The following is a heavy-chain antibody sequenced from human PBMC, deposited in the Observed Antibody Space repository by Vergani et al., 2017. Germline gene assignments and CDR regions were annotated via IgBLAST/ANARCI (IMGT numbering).Heavy chain of an antibody. Sequence: QVQLVQSGPEVKKPGASVEVSFKASGYDFTNYGLGWVRQAPGQGLEWMGWISAYNGNTKYAQKFQGRVPVTTDTSTTTVYMELRRLTSDDTAVYYCARGQSGSYYRYFEHWGQGTLVIVAS. J-gene: IGHJ1*01. CDR2: ISAYNGNT. CDR3: ARGQSGSYYRYFEH. CDR1: GYDFTNYG. V-gene: IGHV1-18*01. D-gene: IGHD3-10*01.